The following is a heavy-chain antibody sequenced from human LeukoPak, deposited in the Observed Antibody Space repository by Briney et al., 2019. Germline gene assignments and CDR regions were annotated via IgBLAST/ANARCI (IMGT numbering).Heavy chain of an antibody. CDR1: GGTFSSYA. V-gene: IGHV1-69*05. D-gene: IGHD3-22*01. CDR3: ARLGYYDSSGYYRVGAFDI. J-gene: IGHJ3*02. Sequence: SMKVSCKASGGTFSSYAISWVRQAPGQGLEWMGRIIPIFGTANYAQKFQGRVTITMDESTSTAYMELSSLRSEDTAVYYCARLGYYDSSGYYRVGAFDIWGQGTMVTVSS. CDR2: IIPIFGTA.